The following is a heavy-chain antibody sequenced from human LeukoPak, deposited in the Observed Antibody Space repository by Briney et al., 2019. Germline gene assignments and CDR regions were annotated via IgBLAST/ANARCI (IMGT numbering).Heavy chain of an antibody. D-gene: IGHD5-24*01. CDR3: ARGGQGDGYSADEAFDI. J-gene: IGHJ3*02. CDR1: GDSVSSNSTA. V-gene: IGHV6-1*01. CDR2: TYYRSKWYS. Sequence: SQTLSLTCAISGDSVSSNSTACNWIRQSPSRGLEWLGRTYYRSKWYSDYAVSVKSRITINPGTSKNQFSLQLNSVTPEDTAVYYCARGGQGDGYSADEAFDIWGQGTMVTVSS.